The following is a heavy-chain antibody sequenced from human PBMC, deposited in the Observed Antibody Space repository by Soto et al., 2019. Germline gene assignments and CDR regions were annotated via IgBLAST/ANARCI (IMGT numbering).Heavy chain of an antibody. D-gene: IGHD6-19*01. J-gene: IGHJ4*02. CDR1: GYSISSGCC. CDR3: ARVTAVTGCFHY. V-gene: IGHV4-38-2*01. CDR2: IYHSGIK. Sequence: SETLSLTCAVSGYSISSGCCWGWIRQPAGKGLEGSGNIYHSGIKCFNPSLKSRVTLSVDTSKNQFSIKMSSVTAADTAVYYSARVTAVTGCFHYWRQGTLVT.